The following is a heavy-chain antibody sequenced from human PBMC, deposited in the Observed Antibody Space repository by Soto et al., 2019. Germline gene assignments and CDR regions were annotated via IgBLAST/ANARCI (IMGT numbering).Heavy chain of an antibody. CDR3: AKFFVETGSNCGWPWSLHY. J-gene: IGHJ4*02. Sequence: EVQLLESGGGLVQPGRSLRLSCAASGFTFSNYAMSWVRQAPGQGLDWVSAISGSGGTTYYADSVKGRFTISRDNSKNTLFHQMNSLRSEDAAVYYCAKFFVETGSNCGWPWSLHYWCQGTLVTVSS. V-gene: IGHV3-23*01. D-gene: IGHD6-19*01. CDR2: ISGSGGTT. CDR1: GFTFSNYA.